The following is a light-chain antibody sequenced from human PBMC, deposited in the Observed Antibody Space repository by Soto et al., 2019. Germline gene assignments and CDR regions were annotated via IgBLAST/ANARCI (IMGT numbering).Light chain of an antibody. V-gene: IGLV1-40*01. CDR2: DNN. J-gene: IGLJ3*02. Sequence: QSVLTQPPSVSGAPGQRVTISCTGSSSNIGTGYDVHWYQQLPGTAPKLLIYDNNNRPSGVPDRFSGSKSGTSASLAITGLQAGDEDDYYCQSYDSSLSGWVFGGGTKLTVL. CDR3: QSYDSSLSGWV. CDR1: SSNIGTGYD.